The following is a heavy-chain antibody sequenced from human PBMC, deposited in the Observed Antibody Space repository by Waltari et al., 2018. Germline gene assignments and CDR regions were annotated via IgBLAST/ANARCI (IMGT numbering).Heavy chain of an antibody. CDR2: IKQDESEK. D-gene: IGHD4-17*01. J-gene: IGHJ4*02. Sequence: EVQLVESGGGLFQPGGSLRLSCAASGFTFSSSWMSWVRQAPGKGLEWVASIKQDESEKYYVDSVKGRFTISRDNAKNSLYLQMNSLRAEDTALYYCARAGDHGGKTDYWSQGTLVTVSS. CDR1: GFTFSSSW. CDR3: ARAGDHGGKTDY. V-gene: IGHV3-7*01.